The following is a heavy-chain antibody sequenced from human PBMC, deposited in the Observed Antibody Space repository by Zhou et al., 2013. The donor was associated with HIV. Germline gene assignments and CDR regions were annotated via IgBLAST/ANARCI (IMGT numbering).Heavy chain of an antibody. CDR2: IIPTFRTT. V-gene: IGHV1-69*05. D-gene: IGHD3-3*01. CDR1: GGTFRNQA. Sequence: QVHLVQSGAEVKTPGSSVKVSCKASGGTFRNQAINWVRQAPGQGLEWLGKIIPTFRTTNNAQKFQGRVTITTDESTNTVYMQLSSLRSEDTAIYYCATQAYKYYDFSSGYSPFDSWGQGTLVTVSS. CDR3: ATQAYKYYDFSSGYSPFDS. J-gene: IGHJ4*02.